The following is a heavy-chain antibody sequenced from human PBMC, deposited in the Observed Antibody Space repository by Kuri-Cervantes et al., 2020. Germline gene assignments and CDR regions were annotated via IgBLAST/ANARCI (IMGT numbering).Heavy chain of an antibody. CDR3: ARDRGYYYDSSGYQGGAFDI. CDR2: INPNSGGT. V-gene: IGHV1-2*02. J-gene: IGHJ3*02. CDR1: GYTFTGYY. D-gene: IGHD3-22*01. Sequence: ASVKVSCKASGYTFTGYYMHWVRQAPGQGLEWMGWINPNSGGTNYAQKFQGRVTMTRDTSISTAYMELSRLRSDDTAVYYCARDRGYYYDSSGYQGGAFDIWGQGTMVTVSS.